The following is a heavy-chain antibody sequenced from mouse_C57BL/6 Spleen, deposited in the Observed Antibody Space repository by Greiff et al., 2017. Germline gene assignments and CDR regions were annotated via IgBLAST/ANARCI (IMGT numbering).Heavy chain of an antibody. CDR2: IDPETGGT. CDR3: TRSRMNYYAMDD. Sequence: QVQLKESGAELVRPGASVTLSCKASGYTFTDYEMHWVKQTPVHGLEWIGAIDPETGGTAYNQKFKGKAILTADKSSSTAYMELRSLTSEDSAVYYCTRSRMNYYAMDDWGQGTSVTVSS. D-gene: IGHD2-10*02. CDR1: GYTFTDYE. J-gene: IGHJ4*01. V-gene: IGHV1-15*01.